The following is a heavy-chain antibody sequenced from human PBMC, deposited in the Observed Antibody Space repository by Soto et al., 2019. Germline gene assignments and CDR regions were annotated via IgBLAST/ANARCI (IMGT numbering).Heavy chain of an antibody. CDR3: AKDVVAATTFARFDI. V-gene: IGHV3-9*01. Sequence: GGSLRLSCAASGFTFDDYAMHWVRQAPGKGLEWVSGISWNSGSIGYADSVKGRFTISRDNAKNSLYLQMNSLRAEDTALYYCAKDVVAATTFARFDIWGQGTMVTVSS. J-gene: IGHJ3*02. CDR2: ISWNSGSI. D-gene: IGHD2-15*01. CDR1: GFTFDDYA.